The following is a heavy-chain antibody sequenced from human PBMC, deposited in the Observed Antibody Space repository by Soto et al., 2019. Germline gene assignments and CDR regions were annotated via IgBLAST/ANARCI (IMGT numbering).Heavy chain of an antibody. Sequence: QVQLQQWGAGLLKPSETLSLTCAVYGGSFSGYYWTWIRQPPGTGLEWIGEINHSGSTNYNPSLKXXVPISVDPSKNQFSLKPTPVTAADPAVYYRSRDQITGLFDYWGQGTLVTVSS. CDR3: SRDQITGLFDY. CDR2: INHSGST. V-gene: IGHV4-34*01. CDR1: GGSFSGYY. D-gene: IGHD2-8*02. J-gene: IGHJ4*02.